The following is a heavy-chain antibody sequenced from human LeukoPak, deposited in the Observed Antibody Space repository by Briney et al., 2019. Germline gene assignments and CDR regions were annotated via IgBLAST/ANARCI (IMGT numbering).Heavy chain of an antibody. V-gene: IGHV3-23*01. D-gene: IGHD3-22*01. CDR1: GFTFSSYG. CDR3: AKDHYDSSGYYYDY. CDR2: ISGSGGST. J-gene: IGHJ4*02. Sequence: GGSLRLSCAASGFTFSSYGMSWVRQAPGKGLEWVPAISGSGGSTYYADSVKGRFTISRDNSKNTLYLQMNSLRAEDTAVYYCAKDHYDSSGYYYDYWGQGTLVTVSS.